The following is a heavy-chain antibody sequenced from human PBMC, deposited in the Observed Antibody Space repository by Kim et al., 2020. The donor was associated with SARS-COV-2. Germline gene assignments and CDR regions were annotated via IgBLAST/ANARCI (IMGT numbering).Heavy chain of an antibody. Sequence: SETLSLTCTVSGGSISSSSYYWGWIRQPPGKGLEWIGSIYYSGSTYYNPSLKSRVTISVDTSKNQFSLKLSSVTAADTAVYYCARDSRGYSSGWYRYFDYWGQGTLVTVSS. D-gene: IGHD6-19*01. J-gene: IGHJ4*02. CDR3: ARDSRGYSSGWYRYFDY. V-gene: IGHV4-39*07. CDR2: IYYSGST. CDR1: GGSISSSSYY.